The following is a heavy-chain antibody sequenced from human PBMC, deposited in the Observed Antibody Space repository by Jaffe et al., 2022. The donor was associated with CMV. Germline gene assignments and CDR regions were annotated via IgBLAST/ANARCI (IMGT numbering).Heavy chain of an antibody. D-gene: IGHD3-22*01. CDR2: IDPSDSYT. Sequence: EVQLVQSGAEVKKPGESLRISCKGSGYSFTSYWISWVRQMPGKGLEWMGRIDPSDSYTNYSPSFQGHVTISADKSISTAYLQWSSLKASDTAMYYCARHPRYYKDSSGYTAIDYWGQGTLVTVSS. V-gene: IGHV5-10-1*03. CDR3: ARHPRYYKDSSGYTAIDY. J-gene: IGHJ4*02. CDR1: GYSFTSYW.